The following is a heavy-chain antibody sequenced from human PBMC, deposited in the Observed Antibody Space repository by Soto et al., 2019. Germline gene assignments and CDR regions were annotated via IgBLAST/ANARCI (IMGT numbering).Heavy chain of an antibody. Sequence: QVQLVESGGGVVQPGRSLRLSCAASGFTFSSYAMHWVRQAPGKGLEWVAVISYDGSDEYYADSVKGRFIISRDNSKNTLSLQMNSLRTEDTAVFYCAREAPGYYDSSGYYSGGALDIWGQGTMVTVSS. CDR1: GFTFSSYA. CDR2: ISYDGSDE. D-gene: IGHD3-22*01. V-gene: IGHV3-30-3*01. CDR3: AREAPGYYDSSGYYSGGALDI. J-gene: IGHJ3*02.